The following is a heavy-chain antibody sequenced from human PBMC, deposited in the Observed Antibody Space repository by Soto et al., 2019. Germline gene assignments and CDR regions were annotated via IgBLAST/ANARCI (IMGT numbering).Heavy chain of an antibody. Sequence: SVKVSCKASGGTFSSYAISWVRQAPGQGLEWMGGIIPILGTANYAQKFQGRVTMTRDTSTSTVYMELSSLRSEDTAVYYCARGGAYSSGWYGDYYYYGMDVWGQGTTVTVSS. V-gene: IGHV1-69*10. CDR1: GGTFSSYA. J-gene: IGHJ6*02. D-gene: IGHD6-19*01. CDR3: ARGGAYSSGWYGDYYYYGMDV. CDR2: IIPILGTA.